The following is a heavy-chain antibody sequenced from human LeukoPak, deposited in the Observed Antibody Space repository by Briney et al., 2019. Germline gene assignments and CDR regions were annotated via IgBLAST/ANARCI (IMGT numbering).Heavy chain of an antibody. CDR3: ARLTTGYSY. V-gene: IGHV4-34*01. J-gene: IGHJ4*02. Sequence: SETLSLTCAVYGGSFSGYYWSWIRQPPGKGLEWIGEINHSGSTNYNPSLKSRVTISVDTSKNKFSLKLSSVTAAGTAVYYCARLTTGYSYWGQGTLVTVSS. D-gene: IGHD3-9*01. CDR1: GGSFSGYY. CDR2: INHSGST.